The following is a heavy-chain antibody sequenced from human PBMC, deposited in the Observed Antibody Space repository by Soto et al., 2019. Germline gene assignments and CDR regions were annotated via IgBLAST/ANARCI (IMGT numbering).Heavy chain of an antibody. Sequence: QVQLVQSGAEVKKPGSSVKVSCKASGGTFSRYAISWVRQAPGQGLEWMGGIIPIFGTANYAQKFQGRVTITADESTRTAYMELSSLRAEDTAVYYCATDGEDIVAPIGPPYYYGMDVWGQGTKVTVSS. D-gene: IGHD5-12*01. CDR3: ATDGEDIVAPIGPPYYYGMDV. CDR1: GGTFSRYA. J-gene: IGHJ6*02. V-gene: IGHV1-69*01. CDR2: IIPIFGTA.